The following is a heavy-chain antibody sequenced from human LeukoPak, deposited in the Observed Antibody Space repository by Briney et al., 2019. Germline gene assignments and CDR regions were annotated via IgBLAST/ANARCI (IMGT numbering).Heavy chain of an antibody. CDR2: ISAYNGNT. D-gene: IGHD6-19*01. CDR1: GYTFTSYG. Sequence: GASVKVSCKASGYTFTSYGISWVRQAPGQGLEWMGWISAYNGNTNYARKLQGRVTMTTDTSTSTAYMELRSLGSDDTAVYYCARDPRPGSVAFDIWGQGTMVTVSS. CDR3: ARDPRPGSVAFDI. V-gene: IGHV1-18*01. J-gene: IGHJ3*02.